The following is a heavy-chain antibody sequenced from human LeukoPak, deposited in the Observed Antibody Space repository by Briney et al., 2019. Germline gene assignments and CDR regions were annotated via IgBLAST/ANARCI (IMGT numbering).Heavy chain of an antibody. Sequence: PGGSLRLSCAASGFTFSNVWMSWVRQAPGKGLEWVAVTSYDGSDKYYADSVKGRFTISRDNSKNTLYLQMNSLTAEDTAVYYCAKDSVPYYYGSGSYPDYWGQGTLVTVSS. J-gene: IGHJ4*02. V-gene: IGHV3-30*18. D-gene: IGHD3-10*01. CDR1: GFTFSNVW. CDR2: TSYDGSDK. CDR3: AKDSVPYYYGSGSYPDY.